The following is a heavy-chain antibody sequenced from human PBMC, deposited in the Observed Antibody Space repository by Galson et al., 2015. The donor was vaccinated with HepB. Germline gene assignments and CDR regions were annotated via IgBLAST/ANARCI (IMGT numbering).Heavy chain of an antibody. J-gene: IGHJ4*02. V-gene: IGHV1-24*01. CDR3: AGDLITDYYDLSGPFYYFDF. Sequence: SVKVSCKVSGPSLTDFSMHWVRQAPGKRLEWLGGFDPKQGATIYAQDLKGSVTMTEDTSTDPVYMDLSSLKSDDTAVYFCAGDLITDYYDLSGPFYYFDFWGQGALVTVSS. D-gene: IGHD3-22*01. CDR1: GPSLTDFS. CDR2: FDPKQGAT.